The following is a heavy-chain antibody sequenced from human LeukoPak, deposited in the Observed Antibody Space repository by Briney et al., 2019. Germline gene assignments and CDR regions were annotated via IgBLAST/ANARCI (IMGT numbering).Heavy chain of an antibody. CDR1: GGSISSSSYY. Sequence: SETLSLTCTVSGGSISSSSYYWGWIRQPPGKGLEWIGSIYYSGSTYYNPSLTSRVTISVDTSKNQFSLKLSSVTAADTAVYYCARTQVPSIRRWDPFDYWGQGTLVTVSS. J-gene: IGHJ4*02. CDR3: ARTQVPSIRRWDPFDY. V-gene: IGHV4-39*01. D-gene: IGHD1-26*01. CDR2: IYYSGST.